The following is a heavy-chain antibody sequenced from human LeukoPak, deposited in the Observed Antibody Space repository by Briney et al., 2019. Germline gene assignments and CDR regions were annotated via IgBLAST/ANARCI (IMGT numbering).Heavy chain of an antibody. CDR3: TKSFGSSGGEALDY. J-gene: IGHJ4*02. CDR2: IKHKTDGGTI. D-gene: IGHD6-19*01. V-gene: IGHV3-15*01. Sequence: GGSLRLSCAASGFTFKNTWMNWVRQAPGKGLEWVGRIKHKTDGGTIDYAAPVKGRFTISRDDSKNIAYLQMNSLKIEDTAVYYCTKSFGSSGGEALDYWGQGTLVTVSS. CDR1: GFTFKNTW.